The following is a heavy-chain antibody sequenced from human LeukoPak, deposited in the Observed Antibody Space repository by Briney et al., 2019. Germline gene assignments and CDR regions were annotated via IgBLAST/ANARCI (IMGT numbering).Heavy chain of an antibody. D-gene: IGHD3-3*01. CDR2: ISGSGGGT. CDR1: GVTFSSYV. CDR3: AKGARRTKRFLEWLLTYYFDY. V-gene: IGHV3-23*01. J-gene: IGHJ4*02. Sequence: GGSLRLSCEASGVTFSSYVMSWVRQAPGKGPEWVSGISGSGGGTYYADSVKGRFAISRDNSKNTLYLQMNSLRAEDTAVYYCAKGARRTKRFLEWLLTYYFDYWGQGTLVTVSS.